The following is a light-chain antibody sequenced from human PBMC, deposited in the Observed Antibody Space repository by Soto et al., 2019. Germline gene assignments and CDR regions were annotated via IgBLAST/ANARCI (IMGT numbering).Light chain of an antibody. Sequence: EIVMTQSPATLSVSPGESATLSCRASQSVSGNLAWYQQKPGQAPRLLIYGASTRATGIPARFSGSGSGTEFTLTISSLQSEDFAVYYCQQYNNWPRTFGQGTKVESK. V-gene: IGKV3-15*01. CDR2: GAS. CDR3: QQYNNWPRT. CDR1: QSVSGN. J-gene: IGKJ1*01.